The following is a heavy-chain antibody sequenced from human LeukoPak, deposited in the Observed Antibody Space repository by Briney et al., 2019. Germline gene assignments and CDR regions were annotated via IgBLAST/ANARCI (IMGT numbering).Heavy chain of an antibody. D-gene: IGHD2-2*02. CDR2: ISAYNGNT. V-gene: IGHV1-18*01. Sequence: VASVKVSCKASGYTFTSYGISWVRQAPGQGLEWMGRISAYNGNTNYAQKLQGRVTMTTDTSTSTAYMELRSLRSDDTAVYYCARDQYCSSTSCYSDYWGQGTLVTVSS. J-gene: IGHJ4*02. CDR1: GYTFTSYG. CDR3: ARDQYCSSTSCYSDY.